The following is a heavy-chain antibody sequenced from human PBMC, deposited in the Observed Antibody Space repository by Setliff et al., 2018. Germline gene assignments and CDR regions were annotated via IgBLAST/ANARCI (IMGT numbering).Heavy chain of an antibody. CDR2: IYGGGTT. CDR3: ARERLHYDGLTGFSPEAFDI. V-gene: IGHV4-4*07. J-gene: IGHJ3*02. Sequence: PSETLSLTCSVSGDSTDSYYWTWVRQSAGKGLEWIGRIYGGGTTNYNPSLKSRLTISIDNSRNQFSLELTSVTAADTALYYCARERLHYDGLTGFSPEAFDIWGQGTLVTVSS. CDR1: GDSTDSYY. D-gene: IGHD3-16*01.